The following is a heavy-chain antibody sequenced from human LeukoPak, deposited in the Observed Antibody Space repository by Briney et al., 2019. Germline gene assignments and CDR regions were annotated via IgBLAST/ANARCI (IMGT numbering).Heavy chain of an antibody. D-gene: IGHD1-26*01. J-gene: IGHJ4*02. CDR3: ARLGGSYYADFDY. CDR1: GDSISSSSYY. CDR2: IYYSGST. Sequence: PSETLSLTCTVSGDSISSSSYYWGWIRQPPGKGLEWFGSIYYSGSTYYNPSLKSRVTISVDTSKNQFSLKLSSVTAADTAVYYCARLGGSYYADFDYWGQGTLVTVSS. V-gene: IGHV4-39*01.